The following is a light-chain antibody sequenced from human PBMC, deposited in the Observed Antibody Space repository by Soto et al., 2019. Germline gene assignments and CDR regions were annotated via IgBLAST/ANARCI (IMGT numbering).Light chain of an antibody. J-gene: IGKJ2*01. CDR3: QQYENLPYT. CDR2: DIS. V-gene: IGKV1-33*01. Sequence: DIQMTQSASSLSAAVGDRVTITCQTSQVITEYLNWYQQKPGKAPKLVIYDISTLEIGVPSRFSGGGSGTKFTFTISGLQPEDIATHYCQQYENLPYTFGQGTKLEI. CDR1: QVITEY.